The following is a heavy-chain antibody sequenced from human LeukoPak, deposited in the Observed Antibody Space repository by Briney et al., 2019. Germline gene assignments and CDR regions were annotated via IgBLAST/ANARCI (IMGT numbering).Heavy chain of an antibody. CDR1: GASISDYY. CDR2: IYYSGST. V-gene: IGHV4-59*13. Sequence: SETLSLTCTVSGASISDYYWNWIRQPPGKGLEWIGYIYYSGSTNYNPSLKSRVTISVDTSKNQFSLKLSSVTAADTAVYYCARAKAAAGIDYFEYWGQGTLVTVSS. CDR3: ARAKAAAGIDYFEY. J-gene: IGHJ4*02. D-gene: IGHD6-13*01.